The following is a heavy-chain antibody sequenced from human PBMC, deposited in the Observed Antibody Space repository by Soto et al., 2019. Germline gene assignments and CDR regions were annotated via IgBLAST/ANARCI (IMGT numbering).Heavy chain of an antibody. J-gene: IGHJ6*03. D-gene: IGHD3-10*02. CDR2: IYSGGST. Sequence: GGSLRLSCAASGFTVSSNYMSWVRQAPGKGLEWVSVIYSGGSTYYADSVKGRFTISRHNSKNTLYLQMNSLRAEDTAVYYCARVIFGDGWGWYYMDGWAKGTTVTVSS. CDR1: GFTVSSNY. V-gene: IGHV3-53*04. CDR3: ARVIFGDGWGWYYMDG.